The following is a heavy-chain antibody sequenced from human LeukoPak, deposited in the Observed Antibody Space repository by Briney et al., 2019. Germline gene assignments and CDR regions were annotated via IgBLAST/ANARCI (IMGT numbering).Heavy chain of an antibody. Sequence: RGSLRLSCAASGFTFSSYSMNWVRQAPGKGLEWVTSISSSSSYIYYADSVKGRFTISRDNAKNSLYLQMNSLRAEDTAVYYCARDDSSSDNWFDPWGQGTLVTVSS. CDR3: ARDDSSSDNWFDP. CDR1: GFTFSSYS. CDR2: ISSSSSYI. V-gene: IGHV3-21*01. J-gene: IGHJ5*02. D-gene: IGHD6-13*01.